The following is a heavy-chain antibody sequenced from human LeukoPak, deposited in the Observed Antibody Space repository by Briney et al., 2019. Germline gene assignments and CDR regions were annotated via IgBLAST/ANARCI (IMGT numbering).Heavy chain of an antibody. V-gene: IGHV4-59*08. CDR1: VDSNRSYY. Sequence: SDTLSLIRTVCVDSNRSYYWTWVRQPPAKGLGVEWIGYIYYSGGTNYNPTLKSRVTISIDTSKNQVSLKLSSVTAADTAVYYCARLWDSSSSLDYWGQGTLVTVSS. CDR3: ARLWDSSSSLDY. J-gene: IGHJ4*02. D-gene: IGHD6-6*01. CDR2: IYYSGGT.